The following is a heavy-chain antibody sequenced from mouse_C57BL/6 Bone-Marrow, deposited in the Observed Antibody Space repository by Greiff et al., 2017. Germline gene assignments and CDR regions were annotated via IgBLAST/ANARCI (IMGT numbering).Heavy chain of an antibody. J-gene: IGHJ3*01. CDR3: ARDYYGSSYALAY. CDR1: GYTFTSYG. Sequence: QVQLQQSGAELARPGASVKLSCKASGYTFTSYGISWVKQRTGQGLEWIGEIYPRSGNTYYNEKFKGKATLTADKSSSTAYMELRSLTSEDSAVYFCARDYYGSSYALAYWGQGTLVTVSA. D-gene: IGHD1-1*01. V-gene: IGHV1-81*01. CDR2: IYPRSGNT.